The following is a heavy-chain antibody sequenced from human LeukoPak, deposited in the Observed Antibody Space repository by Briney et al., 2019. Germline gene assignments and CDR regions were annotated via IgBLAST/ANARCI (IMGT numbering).Heavy chain of an antibody. Sequence: GGSLRLSCAASGFTLSSYRMHWVRQAPGKGLVWVSRINSDGSSTSYADSVKGRFTISRDNAKNTLYLQMNSLRAEDTAVYYCARDTLSGYYFDYWGQGTLVTVSS. J-gene: IGHJ4*02. CDR1: GFTLSSYR. CDR2: INSDGSST. D-gene: IGHD5-12*01. V-gene: IGHV3-74*01. CDR3: ARDTLSGYYFDY.